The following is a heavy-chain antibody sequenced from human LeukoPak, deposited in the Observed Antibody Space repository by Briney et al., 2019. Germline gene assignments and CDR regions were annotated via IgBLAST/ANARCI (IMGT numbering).Heavy chain of an antibody. D-gene: IGHD3-10*01. CDR2: TSSDLNVK. Sequence: GGSLRLSCAASGFTFSSYTMNWVRQAPGKGLEWVAVTSSDLNVKLYADSVKGRFTISRDNSRSTLYLQMNSLRPEDTAIYYCAREGYYGSGSPPSLYFDYWGQGTLVTVSS. CDR3: AREGYYGSGSPPSLYFDY. V-gene: IGHV3-30*03. CDR1: GFTFSSYT. J-gene: IGHJ4*02.